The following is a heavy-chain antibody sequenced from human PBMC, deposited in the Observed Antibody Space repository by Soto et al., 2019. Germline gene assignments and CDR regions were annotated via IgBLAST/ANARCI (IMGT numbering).Heavy chain of an antibody. J-gene: IGHJ6*02. CDR3: ASWTAWNPLYYHVMYV. D-gene: IGHD1-1*01. CDR2: IIPLHNTS. V-gene: IGHV1-69*01. Sequence: QVHLLQSGAEVKKPGSSLKVSCKVSGGAFTNYSLNWLRHSPGQGLEWLGGIIPLHNTSNYSEKFVGRLSFTADLPSRAVYLHLGGLASGDTATYYWASWTAWNPLYYHVMYVWGQGTTVTVSS. CDR1: GGAFTNYS.